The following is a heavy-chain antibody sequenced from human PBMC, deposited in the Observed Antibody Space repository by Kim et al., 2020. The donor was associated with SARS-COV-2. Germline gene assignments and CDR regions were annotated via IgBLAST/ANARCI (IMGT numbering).Heavy chain of an antibody. Sequence: DSVAGRFPISRDNSKNTLYLQMNSLRAEDTAVYYCAKEGCSGGSCYRLDYWGQGTLVTVSS. V-gene: IGHV3-30*02. J-gene: IGHJ4*02. CDR3: AKEGCSGGSCYRLDY. D-gene: IGHD2-15*01.